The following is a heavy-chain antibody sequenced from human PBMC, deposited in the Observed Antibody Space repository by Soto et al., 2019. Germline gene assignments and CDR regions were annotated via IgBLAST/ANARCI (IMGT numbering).Heavy chain of an antibody. CDR1: GGTFSSYT. Sequence: QVQLVQSGAEVKKPGSSVKVSCKASGGTFSSYTISWVRQAPGQGLEWMGRIIPILGIANYAQKFQGRVTITADKSTSTAYMELSSLRSEDTAVYYCARDRSPTKGLPYYFDYWGQGTLVTVSS. J-gene: IGHJ4*02. CDR3: ARDRSPTKGLPYYFDY. V-gene: IGHV1-69*08. CDR2: IIPILGIA.